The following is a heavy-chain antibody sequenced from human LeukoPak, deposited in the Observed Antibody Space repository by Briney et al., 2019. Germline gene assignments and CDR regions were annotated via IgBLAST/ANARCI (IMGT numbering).Heavy chain of an antibody. CDR3: AREEYYYDSSGPIRDDY. CDR1: GGTFSSYA. D-gene: IGHD3-22*01. V-gene: IGHV1-18*01. Sequence: ASVKVSCKASGGTFSSYAISWVRQAPGQGLEWMGWISAYNGNTNYAQKLQGRVTMTTDTSTSTAYMELRSLRSDDTAVYYCAREEYYYDSSGPIRDDYWGQGTLVTVSS. J-gene: IGHJ4*02. CDR2: ISAYNGNT.